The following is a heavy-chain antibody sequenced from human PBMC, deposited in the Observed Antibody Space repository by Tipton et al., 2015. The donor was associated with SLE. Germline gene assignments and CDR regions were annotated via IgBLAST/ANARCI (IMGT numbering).Heavy chain of an antibody. CDR1: GFTFSSYG. J-gene: IGHJ4*02. Sequence: SGFTFSSYGMHWVRQAPGKGLEWVAFIRYDGSNKYYADSVKGRFTISRDNSKNTLYLQMNSLRAEDTAVYYCAKYRSEDYGDYGGGYWGQGTLVTVSS. CDR3: AKYRSEDYGDYGGGY. V-gene: IGHV3-30*02. CDR2: IRYDGSNK. D-gene: IGHD4-17*01.